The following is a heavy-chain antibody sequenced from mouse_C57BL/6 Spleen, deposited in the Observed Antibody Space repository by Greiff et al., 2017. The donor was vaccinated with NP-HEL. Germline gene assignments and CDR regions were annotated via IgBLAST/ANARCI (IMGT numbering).Heavy chain of an antibody. J-gene: IGHJ1*03. CDR1: GFTFSSYA. D-gene: IGHD2-1*01. V-gene: IGHV5-9-1*02. CDR2: ISSGGDYI. CDR3: TRDGKGYFDV. Sequence: EVQRVESGEGLVKPGGSLKLSCAASGFTFSSYAMSWVRQTPEKRLEWVAYISSGGDYIYYADTVQGRFTISRDNARNTLYLQMSSLKSEDTAMYYCTRDGKGYFDVWGTGTTVTVSS.